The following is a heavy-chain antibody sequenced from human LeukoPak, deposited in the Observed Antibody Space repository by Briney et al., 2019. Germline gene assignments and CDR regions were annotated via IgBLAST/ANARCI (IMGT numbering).Heavy chain of an antibody. D-gene: IGHD4-23*01. CDR1: GFTFSSYA. CDR3: AVVDYGGTLDY. Sequence: GGSLRLSCAASGFTFSSYAMHWVRQAPGKGLEWVAVISYDGSNKYYADSVKGRFTISRDNSKNTLYLQMNSLRAEDTAVYYCAVVDYGGTLDYWGQGTLVTVSS. CDR2: ISYDGSNK. J-gene: IGHJ4*02. V-gene: IGHV3-30-3*01.